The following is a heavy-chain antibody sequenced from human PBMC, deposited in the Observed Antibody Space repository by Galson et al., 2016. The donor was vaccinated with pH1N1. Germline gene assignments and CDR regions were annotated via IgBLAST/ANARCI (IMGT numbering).Heavy chain of an antibody. CDR1: GFSLSTSGVG. D-gene: IGHD4-17*01. Sequence: PALVKPTQPLTLPCTFSGFSLSTSGVGVGWIRQPPGKALEWLAVIYWDDDKRYSPSLKSRLTITKDTSKNQVVLIMTNMDPVDTATYYCAHSPYGDYVLYFDPWGQGTLVTVSS. V-gene: IGHV2-5*02. CDR2: IYWDDDK. CDR3: AHSPYGDYVLYFDP. J-gene: IGHJ5*02.